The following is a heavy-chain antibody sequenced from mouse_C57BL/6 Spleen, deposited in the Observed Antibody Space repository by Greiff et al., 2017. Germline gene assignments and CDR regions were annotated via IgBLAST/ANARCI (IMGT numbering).Heavy chain of an antibody. CDR2: ISSGSSTI. CDR3: ARDGNYYFDY. Sequence: EVKLVESGGGLVKPGGSLKLSCAASGFTFSDYGMHWVRQAPEKGLEWVAYISSGSSTIYYADTVKGRFTISRDNAKNTLFLQMTSLRSEDTAMYYCARDGNYYFDYGGQGTTLTVSS. D-gene: IGHD2-1*01. CDR1: GFTFSDYG. J-gene: IGHJ2*01. V-gene: IGHV5-17*01.